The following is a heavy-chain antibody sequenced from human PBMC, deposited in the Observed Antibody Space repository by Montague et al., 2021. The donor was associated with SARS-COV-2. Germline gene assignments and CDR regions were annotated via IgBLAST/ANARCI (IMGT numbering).Heavy chain of an antibody. CDR2: FYSVGST. V-gene: IGHV4-59*01. Sequence: SETLSLTCTVSGGSISSYYWSWIRQSPGKGLEWIGYFYSVGSTDYNPSLKSRATISRDTSKNQFSPKVRSVTAADTAVYYCARETMTADAFDIWGQGTMVTVSS. D-gene: IGHD1-14*01. CDR3: ARETMTADAFDI. CDR1: GGSISSYY. J-gene: IGHJ3*02.